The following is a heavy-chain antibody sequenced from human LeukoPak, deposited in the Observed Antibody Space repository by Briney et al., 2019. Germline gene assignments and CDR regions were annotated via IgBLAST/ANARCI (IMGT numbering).Heavy chain of an antibody. CDR3: ARDIRIDGYNHFDC. J-gene: IGHJ4*02. Sequence: ASVKVSCKASGYTFTDYYFHWVRPAPGQQLEWMGWINPNSGGTDYAQKFQGRVTMTRDTSISTAYMEISRLRSDDTAVYYCARDIRIDGYNHFDCWGQGTLVTVSS. CDR1: GYTFTDYY. D-gene: IGHD5-24*01. V-gene: IGHV1-2*02. CDR2: INPNSGGT.